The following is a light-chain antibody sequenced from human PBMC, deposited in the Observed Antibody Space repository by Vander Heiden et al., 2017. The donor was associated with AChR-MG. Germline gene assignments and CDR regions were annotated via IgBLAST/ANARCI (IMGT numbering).Light chain of an antibody. V-gene: IGLV3-21*04. CDR2: FDS. CDR3: QVWDSSSDHWV. J-gene: IGLJ3*02. CDR1: TIGTKS. Sequence: SYVLPQPPSVSVATGRTATIPRGGYTIGTKSVHWYQQKPGQAPVLVIHFDSDRPSGIPERFSGSNSGGTATLTISRVGAGDEADFYCQVWDSSSDHWVFGGGTKLTVL.